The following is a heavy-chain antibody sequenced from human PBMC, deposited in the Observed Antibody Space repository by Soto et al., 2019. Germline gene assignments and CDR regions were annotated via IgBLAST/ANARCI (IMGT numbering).Heavy chain of an antibody. V-gene: IGHV4-4*02. CDR2: IYHRGST. D-gene: IGHD3-10*01. Sequence: QVQLQESGPGLVKPSGTLSLTCAVSGASISSSNWWSWVSQPPGKGLEWIGEIYHRGSTNYNPSLQSRVTISVDKSRNQFSLKLTSVTAADTAVYYCARRWGEGRVDYWGQGTLVTVSS. CDR3: ARRWGEGRVDY. CDR1: GASISSSNW. J-gene: IGHJ4*02.